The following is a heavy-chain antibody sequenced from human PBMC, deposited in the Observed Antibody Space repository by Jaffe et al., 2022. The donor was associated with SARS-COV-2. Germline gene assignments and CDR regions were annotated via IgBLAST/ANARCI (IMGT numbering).Heavy chain of an antibody. CDR3: ARDMVAVTDTYVERDFYTLDI. D-gene: IGHD6-19*01. CDR1: GGSISSGSFY. J-gene: IGHJ6*02. Sequence: QVQLQQSGPGLVKPSQTLSLTCTVSGGSISSGSFYWSWIRQPAGKGLEWVGHIFTSGSTKYNPALKSRVTISVDASKRQFSLNLNSVTAADTAVYYCARDMVAVTDTYVERDFYTLDIWGQGTTVTVSS. CDR2: IFTSGST. V-gene: IGHV4-61*02.